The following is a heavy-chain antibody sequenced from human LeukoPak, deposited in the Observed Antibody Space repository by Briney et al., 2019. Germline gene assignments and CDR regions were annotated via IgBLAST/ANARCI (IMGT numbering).Heavy chain of an antibody. V-gene: IGHV5-51*01. J-gene: IGHJ4*02. CDR1: GYSFTSYW. CDR2: IYPGDSDT. Sequence: GESLEISGKGSGYSFTSYWIGWVRQMPGKGLEWMGIIYPGDSDTRYSPSFQGQVTISADKSISTAYLQWSSLKASDTAMYYCARHRHSKDIVVVPADYWGQGTLVTVSS. D-gene: IGHD2-2*01. CDR3: ARHRHSKDIVVVPADY.